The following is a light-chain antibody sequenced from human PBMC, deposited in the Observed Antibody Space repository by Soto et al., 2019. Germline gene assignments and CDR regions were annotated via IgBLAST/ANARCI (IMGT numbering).Light chain of an antibody. CDR1: QSVSNN. J-gene: IGKJ5*01. CDR2: GGS. Sequence: EMVMMQSPATLSVSPGERATLSCRASQSVSNNLAWYQQKPGQAPRLLIYGGSTRAAGIPARFTGSGSGTYFTLTISRLEPEDFAVYYCQQRSNWPPITFGQGTRLEIK. CDR3: QQRSNWPPIT. V-gene: IGKV3-15*01.